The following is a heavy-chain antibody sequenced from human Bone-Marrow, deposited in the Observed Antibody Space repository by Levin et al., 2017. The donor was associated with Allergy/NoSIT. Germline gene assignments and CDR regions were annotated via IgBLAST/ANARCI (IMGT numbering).Heavy chain of an antibody. J-gene: IGHJ4*02. CDR1: GASINSNDYS. CDR3: ARSNFGRLPDY. Sequence: SETLSLTCTVSGASINSNDYSWNWIRQLPGKGLEWIGYIFYSGSTNYSPSLKSRVTMSVDTSKNQFSLNLNSLTAADTAVYYCARSNFGRLPDYWGQGTLVTVSS. V-gene: IGHV4-30-4*02. D-gene: IGHD3-3*01. CDR2: IFYSGST.